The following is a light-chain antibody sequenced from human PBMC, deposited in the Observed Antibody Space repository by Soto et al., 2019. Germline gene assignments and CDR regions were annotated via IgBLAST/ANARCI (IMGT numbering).Light chain of an antibody. CDR1: QGISSW. Sequence: DIPMTQSPSSVSASVGDRVTITCRASQGISSWLACYQQKPGKALKLLIYAAYSLQCGVQSRFGGSGSGTDFTLTVRSLQPEDFATYYCKQANSFPITVRQGTRLKIK. J-gene: IGKJ5*01. CDR2: AAY. CDR3: KQANSFPIT. V-gene: IGKV1-12*01.